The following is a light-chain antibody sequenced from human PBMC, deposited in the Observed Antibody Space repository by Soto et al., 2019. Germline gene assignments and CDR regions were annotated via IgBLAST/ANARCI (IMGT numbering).Light chain of an antibody. J-gene: IGKJ3*01. CDR3: QQHCSPPAFT. Sequence: EIVLTQSPGPLSLSPGERATLSCRASQSVSSSYLAWYQQKPGKAPRLLIYGASSRATGIPDRSSGSGTGTDFTLTISRLEPGDCAVYYCQQHCSPPAFTFGPRTKVDIE. CDR1: QSVSSSY. CDR2: GAS. V-gene: IGKV3-20*01.